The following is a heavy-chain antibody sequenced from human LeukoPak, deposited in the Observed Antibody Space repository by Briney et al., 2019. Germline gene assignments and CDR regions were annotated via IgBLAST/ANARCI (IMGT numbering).Heavy chain of an antibody. Sequence: ASVKVSCKASGYTFTSYYMYWVRQAPGQGLEWMGIINPSGGSTSYAQKFQGRVTMTRDTSTSTVYMELSSLRSEDTAVYYCARGSGGGAMKHAFDIWGQGTMVTVSS. CDR2: INPSGGST. CDR1: GYTFTSYY. CDR3: ARGSGGGAMKHAFDI. J-gene: IGHJ3*02. V-gene: IGHV1-46*01. D-gene: IGHD3-16*01.